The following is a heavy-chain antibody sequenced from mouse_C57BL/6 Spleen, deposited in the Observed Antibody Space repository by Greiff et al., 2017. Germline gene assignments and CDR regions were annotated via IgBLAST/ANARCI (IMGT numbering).Heavy chain of an antibody. CDR1: GFNIKDDY. Sequence: VQLQQSGAELVRPGASVKLSCTASGFNIKDDYMHWVKQRPEQGLEWIGWIDPENGDTEYASKFQGKATITADTSSNTAYLQLSSLTSEDSAVYYCARSPYYYGDWYFDVWGTGTTVTVSS. V-gene: IGHV14-4*01. J-gene: IGHJ1*03. CDR2: IDPENGDT. CDR3: ARSPYYYGDWYFDV. D-gene: IGHD1-1*01.